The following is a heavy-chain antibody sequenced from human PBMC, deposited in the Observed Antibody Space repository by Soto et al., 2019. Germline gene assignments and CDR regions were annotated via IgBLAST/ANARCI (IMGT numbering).Heavy chain of an antibody. V-gene: IGHV1-2*02. CDR1: GYSFTGYY. CDR2: ISPNSGGT. Sequence: QVQLVQSGAEVKKSGASVKISCKASGYSFTGYYIHCVRQAPGQGFEWMGEISPNSGGTKYAQKCQGRVTMTRDTSITTVYMDLSNLSPDDTAVYYCGKGRSGDVGVFYWGQGTLVTV. J-gene: IGHJ4*02. D-gene: IGHD1-26*01. CDR3: GKGRSGDVGVFY.